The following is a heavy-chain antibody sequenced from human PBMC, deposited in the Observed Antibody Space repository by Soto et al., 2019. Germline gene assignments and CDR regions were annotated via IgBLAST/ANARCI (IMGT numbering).Heavy chain of an antibody. CDR1: GFTFSGFG. CDR2: IWYDGNDK. V-gene: IGHV3-33*01. Sequence: QVQLVESGGGVVQPGGSLRLSCAASGFTFSGFGMHWVRQAPGKGLEWVAVIWYDGNDKYYADSVKGRFSVSRDNSKNTLSLQMNRLRAEDTAVYYCARGRGGDYGGNSGYFDYWGQGTLVTVSS. CDR3: ARGRGGDYGGNSGYFDY. D-gene: IGHD4-17*01. J-gene: IGHJ4*02.